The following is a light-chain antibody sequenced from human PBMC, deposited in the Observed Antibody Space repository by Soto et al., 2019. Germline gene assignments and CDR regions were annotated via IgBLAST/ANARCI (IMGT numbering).Light chain of an antibody. CDR1: QSVSSR. V-gene: IGKV3-20*01. J-gene: IGKJ1*01. CDR3: QQYGSSPWT. CDR2: DAS. Sequence: ELVLTQSPGTLSLSPGERATLSCRASQSVSSRLAWYQQKPGQAPRLLIHDASNRATGIPARFSGSGSGTDFTLTISRLDPEDFAVYYCQQYGSSPWTFGQGTNVDI.